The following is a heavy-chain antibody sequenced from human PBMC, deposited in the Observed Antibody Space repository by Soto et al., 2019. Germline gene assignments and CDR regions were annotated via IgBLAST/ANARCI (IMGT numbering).Heavy chain of an antibody. CDR2: INAGNGNT. CDR1: GYTFTKYA. D-gene: IGHD5-12*01. V-gene: IGHV1-3*01. J-gene: IGHJ4*02. CDR3: ARGSYDFDY. Sequence: GASVKVSCKASGYTFTKYAIHWVRQAPGQRLEWMGWINAGNGNTKYSQKFQGRVTITRDTSASTAYMELSSLRSEDTAVYYCARGSYDFDYWGQGTLVTAPQ.